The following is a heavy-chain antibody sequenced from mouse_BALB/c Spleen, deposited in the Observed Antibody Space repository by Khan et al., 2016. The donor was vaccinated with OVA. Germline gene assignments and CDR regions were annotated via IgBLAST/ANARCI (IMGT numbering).Heavy chain of an antibody. Sequence: VQLKQSGPGLVKPSQSLSLTCTVTGYSITSDYAWNWIRQFPGNKLEWMGYISYSGSTSYNPSLKSRISITRDTSKNQFFLQLNSVTTEDTATYYCARDGSQYNYAMDYWGQGTAVTVSS. D-gene: IGHD2-3*01. J-gene: IGHJ4*01. CDR1: GYSITSDYA. CDR2: ISYSGST. V-gene: IGHV3-2*02. CDR3: ARDGSQYNYAMDY.